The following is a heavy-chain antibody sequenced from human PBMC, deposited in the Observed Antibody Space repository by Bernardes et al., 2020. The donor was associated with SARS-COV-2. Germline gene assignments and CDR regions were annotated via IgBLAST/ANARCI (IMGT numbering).Heavy chain of an antibody. CDR2: FFRAGGGT. Sequence: GGSLRLSYAVSGFSVEMNYVSWVRQAPGKGPEWVSTFFRAGGGTFYGDSVKGRFLISRDTSQNTVDLQMRGLRPEDTAVYYCHGVDSLTGFDFWGQGTPVTVSS. V-gene: IGHV3-53*01. CDR1: GFSVEMNY. J-gene: IGHJ4*02. CDR3: HGVDSLTGFDF. D-gene: IGHD3-9*01.